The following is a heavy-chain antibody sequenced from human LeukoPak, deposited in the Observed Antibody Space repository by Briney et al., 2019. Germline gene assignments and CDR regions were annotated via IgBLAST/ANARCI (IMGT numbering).Heavy chain of an antibody. V-gene: IGHV3-30-3*01. J-gene: IGHJ4*02. D-gene: IGHD3-10*01. Sequence: QPGRSLRLSCAASGFTFSSYAMHWVRQAPGKGLEWVAVISYDGSNKYYADSVEGRFTISRDNSKNTLYLQMNSLRAEDTAVYYCARDGEGTMDYWGQGTLVTVSS. CDR3: ARDGEGTMDY. CDR1: GFTFSSYA. CDR2: ISYDGSNK.